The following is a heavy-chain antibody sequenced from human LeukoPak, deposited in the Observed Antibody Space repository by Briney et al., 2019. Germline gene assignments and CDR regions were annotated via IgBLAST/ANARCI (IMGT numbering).Heavy chain of an antibody. CDR1: GDSMDTKVYY. CDR2: VYYSGST. D-gene: IGHD2-8*01. Sequence: SETLSLTCTVSGDSMDTKVYYWGWIRHAPGKGLEWIGTVYYSGSTDYNPSLKSRVTLSVDTSNNQFSLKLSSVTAADTAVYYCARRPGYCPNGVCYKRNWFDPWGQGTLVTVSS. J-gene: IGHJ5*02. CDR3: ARRPGYCPNGVCYKRNWFDP. V-gene: IGHV4-39*07.